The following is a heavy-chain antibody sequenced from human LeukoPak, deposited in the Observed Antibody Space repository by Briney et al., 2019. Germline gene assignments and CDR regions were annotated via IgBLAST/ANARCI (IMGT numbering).Heavy chain of an antibody. CDR2: ISAYKGNT. D-gene: IGHD6-13*01. Sequence: VSVRVSCTASGYTFTSYGISWVRQAPGQGLEWMGWISAYKGNTNYAQKLKGRVTMTTDTSTSTAYMELRSLRSHDTAVYYCARVEAAALTFDYWGQGTLVTVSS. J-gene: IGHJ4*02. V-gene: IGHV1-18*04. CDR1: GYTFTSYG. CDR3: ARVEAAALTFDY.